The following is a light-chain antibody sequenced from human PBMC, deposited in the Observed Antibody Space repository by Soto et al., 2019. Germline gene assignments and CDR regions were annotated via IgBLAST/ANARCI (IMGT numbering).Light chain of an antibody. CDR3: SSYAGSNNFV. CDR2: EVS. Sequence: QSVLTQPPSASGSPGQSVTISCTGTSSDVGGYNYVSWYQQHPGKAPKLIIYEVSRRPSGVPERFSGSKSGNTASLTVSGLQAEDEAHYYCSSYAGSNNFVFGTGTKVTVL. CDR1: SSDVGGYNY. J-gene: IGLJ1*01. V-gene: IGLV2-8*01.